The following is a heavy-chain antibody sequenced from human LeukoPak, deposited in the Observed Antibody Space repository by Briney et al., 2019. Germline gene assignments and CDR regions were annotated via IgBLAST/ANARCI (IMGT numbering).Heavy chain of an antibody. CDR2: IYPGDSDT. CDR3: ARRLDYGGPFDY. D-gene: IGHD4-23*01. J-gene: IGHJ4*02. Sequence: LGESLKISCKGSGCSFTSYWIGWVRQLPGKGLEWMGIIYPGDSDTRYSPSFQGQVTISADKSISTAYLQWSSLKASDTAKYYCARRLDYGGPFDYWGQGTLVTVSS. CDR1: GCSFTSYW. V-gene: IGHV5-51*01.